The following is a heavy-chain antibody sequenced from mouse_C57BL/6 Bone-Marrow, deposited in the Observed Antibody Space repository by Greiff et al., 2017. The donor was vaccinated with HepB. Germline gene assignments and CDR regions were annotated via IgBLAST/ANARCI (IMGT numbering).Heavy chain of an antibody. D-gene: IGHD2-10*01. CDR3: ARSFYGNYGGDYAMDY. J-gene: IGHJ4*01. V-gene: IGHV1-9*01. CDR2: ILPGSGST. Sequence: VQLQQSGAELMKPGASVKLSCKATGYTFTGYWIEWVKQRPGHGLEWIGEILPGSGSTNYNEKFKGKATFTADTSSSTAYMQLSSLTTEDSAIYYCARSFYGNYGGDYAMDYWGQGTSVTVSS. CDR1: GYTFTGYW.